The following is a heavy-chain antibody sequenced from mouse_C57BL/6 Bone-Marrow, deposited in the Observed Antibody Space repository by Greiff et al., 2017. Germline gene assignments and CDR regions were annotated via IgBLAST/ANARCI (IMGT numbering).Heavy chain of an antibody. V-gene: IGHV1-52*01. CDR2: IDPSDSET. CDR3: ARVEFYGSSYVDY. D-gene: IGHD1-1*01. J-gene: IGHJ2*01. Sequence: QVHVKQPGAELVRPGSSVKLSCKASGYTFTSYWMHWVKQRPIQGLEWIGNIDPSDSETHYNQKFKDKATLTVDKSSSTAYMQLSSLTSEDSAVYYCARVEFYGSSYVDYWGQGTTLTVSS. CDR1: GYTFTSYW.